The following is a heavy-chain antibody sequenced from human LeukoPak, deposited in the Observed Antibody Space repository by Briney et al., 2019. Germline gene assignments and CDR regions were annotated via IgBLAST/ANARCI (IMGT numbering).Heavy chain of an antibody. Sequence: GGSLRLSCAASGFTFTSYWMHWVRQAPGKGLEWVSSISSSSSYIYYADSVKGRFTISRDNAKNSLYLQMNSLRAEDTAVYYCARDRAAARHFDYWGQGTLVTVSS. D-gene: IGHD6-6*01. J-gene: IGHJ4*02. CDR1: GFTFTSYW. CDR2: ISSSSSYI. CDR3: ARDRAAARHFDY. V-gene: IGHV3-21*01.